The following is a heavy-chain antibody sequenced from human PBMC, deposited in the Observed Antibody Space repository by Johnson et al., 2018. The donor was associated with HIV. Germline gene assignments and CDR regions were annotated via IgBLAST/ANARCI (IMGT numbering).Heavy chain of an antibody. CDR3: AKGEAQEGWIQLWSYAFDF. CDR1: GFTFSNYG. V-gene: IGHV3-30*02. J-gene: IGHJ3*01. D-gene: IGHD5-18*01. CDR2: IQNDGSNK. Sequence: QVQLVESGGGVVRPGGSLRLSCAASGFTFSNYGMHWVRQAPGKGLEWVAFIQNDGSNKYYADSVKGRYTISRDNSRNTLYLQMSNLRTEETAVYYCAKGEAQEGWIQLWSYAFDFWGRGTLVTVSS.